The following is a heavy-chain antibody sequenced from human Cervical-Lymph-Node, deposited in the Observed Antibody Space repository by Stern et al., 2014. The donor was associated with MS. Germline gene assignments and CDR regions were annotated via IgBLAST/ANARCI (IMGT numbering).Heavy chain of an antibody. CDR1: GVTISNAW. Sequence: VQLVESGGGLVKPGGSLRLSCAASGVTISNAWMTWVRQAPGQGLEWVGRIKSRASGVTTSYAAPWQGRFTISRYDSKSTLYLQMNSLKTEDTAVYYCNTWVGDIVTGSSRVIDCWGQGTLVTVSS. CDR3: NTWVGDIVTGSSRVIDC. V-gene: IGHV3-15*01. CDR2: IKSRASGVTT. D-gene: IGHD3-9*01. J-gene: IGHJ4*02.